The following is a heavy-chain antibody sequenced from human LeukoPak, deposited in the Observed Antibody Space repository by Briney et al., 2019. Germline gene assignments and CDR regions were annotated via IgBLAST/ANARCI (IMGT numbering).Heavy chain of an antibody. V-gene: IGHV3-64D*09. D-gene: IGHD3-16*02. CDR1: GFTFSSYA. CDR3: VKALPYDYVWGSYRFSSRNYGFDY. J-gene: IGHJ4*02. CDR2: ISSNGGST. Sequence: PGGSLRLSCSASGFTFSSYAMHWVRQAPGKGLEYVSAISSNGGSTYYADSVKSRFTISRDNSKNTLYLQMSSLRAEDTAVYYCVKALPYDYVWGSYRFSSRNYGFDYWGQGTLVTVSS.